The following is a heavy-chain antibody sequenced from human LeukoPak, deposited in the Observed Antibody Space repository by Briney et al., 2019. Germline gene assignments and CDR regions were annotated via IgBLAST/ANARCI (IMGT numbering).Heavy chain of an antibody. CDR1: GGSISSSNW. V-gene: IGHV4-4*02. CDR2: IYHSGST. CDR3: ADTGRSRYSSSWYYTY. J-gene: IGHJ4*02. D-gene: IGHD6-13*01. Sequence: SETLSFTCAVSGGSISSSNWWSWVRQPPGKGLEWIGEIYHSGSTNYNPSLKSRVTISVDKSKNQFSLKLSSVTAADTAVYYCADTGRSRYSSSWYYTYWGQGTLVTVSS.